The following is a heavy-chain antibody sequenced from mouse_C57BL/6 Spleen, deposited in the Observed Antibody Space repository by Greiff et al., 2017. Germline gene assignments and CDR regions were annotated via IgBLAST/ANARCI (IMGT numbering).Heavy chain of an antibody. CDR3: ARSKEMVDY. V-gene: IGHV1-19*01. Sequence: VHVKQSGPVLVKPGASVKMSCKASGYTFTDYYMNWVKQSHGKSLEWIGVINPYNGGTSYNQKFKGKATLTVDKSSSTAYMELNSLTSEDSAVYYCARSKEMVDYWGQGTTLTVSS. CDR2: INPYNGGT. D-gene: IGHD2-3*01. J-gene: IGHJ2*01. CDR1: GYTFTDYY.